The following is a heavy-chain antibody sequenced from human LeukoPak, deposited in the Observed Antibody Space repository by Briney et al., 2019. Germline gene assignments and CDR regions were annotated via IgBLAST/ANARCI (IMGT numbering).Heavy chain of an antibody. Sequence: LRLSCAASGFTFSSYGMHWVRQAPGKGLEWIGYIYYSGSTYYNPSLKSRVTISVDTSKNQFSLKLSSVTAADTAVYHCARGSSGYYYDYWGQGALVTVSS. CDR3: ARGSSGYYYDY. J-gene: IGHJ4*02. V-gene: IGHV4-31*02. CDR2: IYYSGST. CDR1: GFTFSSYG. D-gene: IGHD3-22*01.